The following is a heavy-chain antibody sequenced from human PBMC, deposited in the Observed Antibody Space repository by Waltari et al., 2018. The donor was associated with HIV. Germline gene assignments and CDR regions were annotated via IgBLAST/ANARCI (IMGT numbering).Heavy chain of an antibody. Sequence: QVQMVQSGAEVKKPGASVKVSCKTSGFSLTGYYLHWVRQAPGQGLEWMGWIYSNTGDTNDGLQFEGRVTMTRDTSMRTAYMELRTLRSDDTALYYCARQMTFYDAFDVWGQGTVVTVSS. V-gene: IGHV1-2*02. CDR1: GFSLTGYY. CDR3: ARQMTFYDAFDV. CDR2: IYSNTGDT. J-gene: IGHJ3*01.